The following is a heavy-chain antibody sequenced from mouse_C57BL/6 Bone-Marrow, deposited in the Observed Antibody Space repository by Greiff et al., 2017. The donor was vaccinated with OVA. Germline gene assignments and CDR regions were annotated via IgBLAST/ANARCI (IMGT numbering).Heavy chain of an antibody. CDR2: IYPRSGNT. D-gene: IGHD1-1*01. CDR3: ARSHYYGSSHFAY. V-gene: IGHV1-81*01. CDR1: GYTFTSYG. Sequence: QVHVKQSGAELARPGASVKLSCKASGYTFTSYGISWVKQRTGQGLEWIGEIYPRSGNTYYNEKFKGKATLTADKSSSTAYMELRSLTSEDSAVYFCARSHYYGSSHFAYWGQGTLVTVSA. J-gene: IGHJ3*01.